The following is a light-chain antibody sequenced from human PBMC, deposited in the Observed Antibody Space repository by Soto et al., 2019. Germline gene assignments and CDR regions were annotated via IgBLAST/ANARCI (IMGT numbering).Light chain of an antibody. J-gene: IGLJ2*01. V-gene: IGLV1-51*01. CDR1: SSNIGNNY. Sequence: QSVLTQPPSVSAAPGQKVTISCSGSSSNIGNNYVFWYQQLPGTAPKLLIYDNNKRPSVIPDPFSGSKSGTSATLGITGLQTGDEADYYFGAWDGSLGAVVFGGGTKLTVL. CDR2: DNN. CDR3: GAWDGSLGAVV.